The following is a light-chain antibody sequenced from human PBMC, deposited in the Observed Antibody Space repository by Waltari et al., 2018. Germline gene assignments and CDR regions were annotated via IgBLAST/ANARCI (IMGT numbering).Light chain of an antibody. CDR1: QSVKSNE. CDR3: QQYGTPLT. CDR2: DTS. V-gene: IGKV3-20*01. Sequence: EIVLTQSPGTLSLSPGDRATLSCRASQSVKSNELAWYQQKPGQAPRLLIYDTSTRATGIPDRFRGSGSGTDFILTISRLEAEDFVLYYCQQYGTPLTFGGGTKVEIK. J-gene: IGKJ4*01.